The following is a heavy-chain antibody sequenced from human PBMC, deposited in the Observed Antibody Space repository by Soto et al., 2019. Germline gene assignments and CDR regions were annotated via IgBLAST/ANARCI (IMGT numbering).Heavy chain of an antibody. CDR1: GFTFNNYG. CDR3: TRAAIRGELLEY. D-gene: IGHD1-26*01. V-gene: IGHV3-33*01. J-gene: IGHJ4*02. Sequence: QVQLVESGGDVVQPGRSLRLSCAASGFTFNNYGMHWVRQAPGKGLEWVALIWHDGSNKGYADSVKGRFTISRDNSKNTLNLQMNSLRVEDTAVYYCTRAAIRGELLEYWGQGTQVTVSS. CDR2: IWHDGSNK.